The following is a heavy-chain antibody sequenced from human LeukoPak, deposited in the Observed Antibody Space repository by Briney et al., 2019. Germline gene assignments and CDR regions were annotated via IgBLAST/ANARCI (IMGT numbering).Heavy chain of an antibody. CDR2: IYNSGTT. V-gene: IGHV4-59*06. CDR1: SGSISSYY. CDR3: ARTAGWSYGFDY. J-gene: IGHJ4*02. Sequence: PSETLSLTCTVSSGSISSYYWTWIRQHPGKGLEWIGYIYNSGTTYYNPSLESRVTISGDTSKNQFSLKLSSVTAADTAMYYCARTAGWSYGFDYWGQGTLVTVSS. D-gene: IGHD5-18*01.